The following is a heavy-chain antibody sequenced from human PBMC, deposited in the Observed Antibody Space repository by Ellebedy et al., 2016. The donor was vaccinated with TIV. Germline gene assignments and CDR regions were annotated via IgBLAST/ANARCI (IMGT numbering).Heavy chain of an antibody. J-gene: IGHJ1*01. CDR2: IGTYEGNT. CDR1: GYTFTTYG. Sequence: AASVKVSCKASGYTFTTYGITWVRQAPGQGPEWMGWIGTYEGNTKYAQKLQGRVTMTRDTSTSTAYMELRSLRSDDTAVYYCARDRDGSSSSDFQHWGQGTLVTVSS. D-gene: IGHD6-6*01. CDR3: ARDRDGSSSSDFQH. V-gene: IGHV1-18*04.